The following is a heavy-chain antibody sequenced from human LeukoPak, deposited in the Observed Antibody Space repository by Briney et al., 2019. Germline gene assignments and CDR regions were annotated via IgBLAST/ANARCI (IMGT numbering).Heavy chain of an antibody. V-gene: IGHV6-1*01. J-gene: IGHJ4*02. CDR3: ARGFSSYDFWSGYYPEFDY. Sequence: SQTLSLTCAISEDSVSSNSAAWNWIRQSPSRGLEWLGRTYYRSKWYNDYAVSVKSRITINPDTSKNQFSLQLNSVTPEDTAVYYCARGFSSYDFWSGYYPEFDYWGQGTLVTVSS. CDR1: EDSVSSNSAA. D-gene: IGHD3-3*01. CDR2: TYYRSKWYN.